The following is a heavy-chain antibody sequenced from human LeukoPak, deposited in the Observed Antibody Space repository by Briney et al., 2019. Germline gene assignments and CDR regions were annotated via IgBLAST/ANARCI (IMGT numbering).Heavy chain of an antibody. CDR1: GFTFRDHW. CDR2: ISGSGGST. J-gene: IGHJ3*02. CDR3: AKDQRIVVVITDAFDI. Sequence: GGSLRLSCAASGFTFRDHWMNWVRQAPGKGLEWVSAISGSGGSTYYADSVKGRFTISRDNSKNTLYLQMNSLRAEDTAVYYCAKDQRIVVVITDAFDIWGQGTMVTVSS. V-gene: IGHV3-23*01. D-gene: IGHD3-22*01.